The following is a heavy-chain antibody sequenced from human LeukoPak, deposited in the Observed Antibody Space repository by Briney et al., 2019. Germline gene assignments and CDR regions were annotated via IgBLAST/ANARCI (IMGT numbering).Heavy chain of an antibody. CDR3: ARDIGPLDY. V-gene: IGHV3-30*02. Sequence: GGSLRLSCAASGFTFSNYGFHWVRQAPGKGLEWVSFIRHDNGDRYYADSVKGRFTISRDNSKNTLYLQINSLRADDTAAYYCARDIGPLDYWGRGTLVTVSS. J-gene: IGHJ4*02. CDR2: IRHDNGDR. CDR1: GFTFSNYG.